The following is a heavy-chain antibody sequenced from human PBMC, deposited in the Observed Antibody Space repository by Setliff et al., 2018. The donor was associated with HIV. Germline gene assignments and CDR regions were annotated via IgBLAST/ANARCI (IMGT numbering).Heavy chain of an antibody. CDR1: GGSISSSSYY. V-gene: IGHV4-39*01. CDR3: ARTSLGVERLDF. CDR2: FFHNFIT. D-gene: IGHD3-3*01. Sequence: SETLSLTCTVSGGSISSSSYYWGWIRQPPGKGLEWIGSFFHNFITSYNPSLESRVTISVDTSKNQFTLRMTSVTAADTAVYYCARTSLGVERLDFWGQGRLVTVSS. J-gene: IGHJ4*02.